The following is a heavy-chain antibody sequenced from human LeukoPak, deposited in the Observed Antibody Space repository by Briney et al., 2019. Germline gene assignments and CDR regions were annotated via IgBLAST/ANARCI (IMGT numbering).Heavy chain of an antibody. D-gene: IGHD3-10*01. CDR3: ARLWFGEILFDY. CDR1: GGTFSSYA. V-gene: IGHV1-69*13. CDR2: IIPIFGTA. J-gene: IGHJ4*02. Sequence: SVKDSCKASGGTFSSYAISWVRQAPGQGLEWMGGIIPIFGTANYAQKFQGRVTITADESTSTAYMELSSLRSEDTAVYYCARLWFGEILFDYWGQGTLVTVSS.